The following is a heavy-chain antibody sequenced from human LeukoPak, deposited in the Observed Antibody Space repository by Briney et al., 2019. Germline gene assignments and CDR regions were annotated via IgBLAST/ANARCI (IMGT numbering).Heavy chain of an antibody. J-gene: IGHJ4*02. D-gene: IGHD3-3*01. CDR3: ARERYDFWSFDY. CDR2: IYTTGTT. CDR1: GGSFSSYY. Sequence: PSETLSLTCTVSGGSFSSYYWSWIRQPPGKGLEWIGYIYTTGTTSYNPSFKSRVTISLDTSKNQFSLQLSSVTAADTAVYYCARERYDFWSFDYWGQGTLVTFSS. V-gene: IGHV4-4*09.